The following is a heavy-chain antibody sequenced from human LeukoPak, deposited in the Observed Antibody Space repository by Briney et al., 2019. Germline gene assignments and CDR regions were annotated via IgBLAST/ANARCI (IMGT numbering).Heavy chain of an antibody. CDR3: ATVAVAGNFFDH. CDR2: INTNTGNP. Sequence: ASVTVSCKASGYPFINYAMTWVRQAPGQGLEWMGWINTNTGNPTYAQDFTGRFVISFDTSGRTTYLQINSLKTEDTAVYYCATVAVAGNFFDHWGQGSLVTVSS. CDR1: GYPFINYA. D-gene: IGHD6-19*01. J-gene: IGHJ4*02. V-gene: IGHV7-4-1*02.